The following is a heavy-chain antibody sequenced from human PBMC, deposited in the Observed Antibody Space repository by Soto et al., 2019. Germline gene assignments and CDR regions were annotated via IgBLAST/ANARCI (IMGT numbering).Heavy chain of an antibody. CDR3: ARTDGDLDY. J-gene: IGHJ4*01. V-gene: IGHV1-8*01. Sequence: QVQLVQSGAEVQKPGASVKVSCKTSGYTFTRYDINWVRQATGQGLEWMGWMNPKSGYTGSAQRFQGRITMTRDTSISTAYMELSSLRSEDTAMYYCARTDGDLDYWGQGTLVTVSS. CDR2: MNPKSGYT. CDR1: GYTFTRYD. D-gene: IGHD4-17*01.